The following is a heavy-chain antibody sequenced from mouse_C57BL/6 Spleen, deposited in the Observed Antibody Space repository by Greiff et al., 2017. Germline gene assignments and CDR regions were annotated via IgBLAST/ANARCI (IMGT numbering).Heavy chain of an antibody. J-gene: IGHJ2*01. CDR3: ARSPITTVVSYYFDD. Sequence: QVQLQQSGAELVRPGTSVKVSCKASGYAFTNYLIEWVKQRPGQGLEWIGVINPGSGGTNYNEKFKGKATLTADKSSSTAYMQLSSLTSEDSAVYFCARSPITTVVSYYFDDWGQGTTLTVSS. D-gene: IGHD1-1*01. CDR2: INPGSGGT. V-gene: IGHV1-54*01. CDR1: GYAFTNYL.